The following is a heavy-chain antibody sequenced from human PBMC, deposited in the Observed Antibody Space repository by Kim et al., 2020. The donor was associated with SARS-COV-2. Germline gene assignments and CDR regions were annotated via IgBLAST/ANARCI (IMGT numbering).Heavy chain of an antibody. V-gene: IGHV3-21*01. D-gene: IGHD3-22*01. CDR2: ISSSSSYI. J-gene: IGHJ3*02. CDR3: ARDQGIVVVDDENAFDI. Sequence: GGSLRLSCAASGFTFSSYSMNWVRQAPGKGLEWVSSISSSSSYIYYADSVKGRFTISRDNAKNSLYLQMNSLRAEDTAVYYCARDQGIVVVDDENAFDIWGQGTMVTVSS. CDR1: GFTFSSYS.